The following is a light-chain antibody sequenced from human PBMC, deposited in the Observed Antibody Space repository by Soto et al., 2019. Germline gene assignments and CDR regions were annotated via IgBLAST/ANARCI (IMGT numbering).Light chain of an antibody. CDR3: SSYRRGSTYV. CDR1: SSDVGGYNY. J-gene: IGLJ1*01. Sequence: QSLLTQPASVSGSPGQSITVSCTGTSSDVGGYNYVSWYQQHPGRAPRLMIYDVTNRPSGVSDRFSGSKSGNTASLTISGLQAEDEADYYCSSYRRGSTYVFGTGTKVTV. V-gene: IGLV2-14*03. CDR2: DVT.